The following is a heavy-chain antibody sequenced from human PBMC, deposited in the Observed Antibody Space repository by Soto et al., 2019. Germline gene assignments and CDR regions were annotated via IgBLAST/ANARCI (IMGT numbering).Heavy chain of an antibody. V-gene: IGHV1-69*02. J-gene: IGHJ5*02. CDR1: GGTFSSYT. CDR2: IIPILGVA. D-gene: IGHD2-2*01. Sequence: QVRLVQSGAEVKKPGSSVKVSCKASGGTFSSYTISWVRQAPGQGLEWMGRIIPILGVAHYAQNFQGRVTINADKSTSTAYMELSSLRSEDTAVYYCAREIFCTSTSCYGDPYNWFDPWGQGTLVTVSS. CDR3: AREIFCTSTSCYGDPYNWFDP.